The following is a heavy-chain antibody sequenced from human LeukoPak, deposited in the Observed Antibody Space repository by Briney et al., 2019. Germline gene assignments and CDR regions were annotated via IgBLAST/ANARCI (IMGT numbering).Heavy chain of an antibody. CDR1: GYSFTSYW. V-gene: IGHV5-51*01. CDR2: IYPGDSDT. Sequence: GESLKISCKGSGYSFTSYWIGWVRQMPGKGLEWMGIIYPGDSDTRYSPSFQGQVTISADKSISTAYLQWSSLKASDTAMCYCARVDTAMGEAFDIWGQGTMVTVSS. J-gene: IGHJ3*02. D-gene: IGHD5-18*01. CDR3: ARVDTAMGEAFDI.